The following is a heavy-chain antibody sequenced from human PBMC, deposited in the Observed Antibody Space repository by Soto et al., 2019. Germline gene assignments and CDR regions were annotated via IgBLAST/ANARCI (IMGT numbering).Heavy chain of an antibody. D-gene: IGHD1-26*01. Sequence: GGSLRLSCAASGFTFSSYSMNWVRQAPGKGLEWVSYISSSSSTIYYADSVKGRFTISRDNAKNSLYLQMNSLRDEDTAVYYCARTGIVGVDDYYYGMDVWGQGTTVTVSS. J-gene: IGHJ6*02. CDR2: ISSSSSTI. V-gene: IGHV3-48*02. CDR1: GFTFSSYS. CDR3: ARTGIVGVDDYYYGMDV.